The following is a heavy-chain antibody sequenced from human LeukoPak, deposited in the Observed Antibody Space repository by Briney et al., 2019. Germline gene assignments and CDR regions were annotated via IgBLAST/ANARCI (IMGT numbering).Heavy chain of an antibody. CDR2: ISSSSTI. Sequence: GGSLRLSCAASGFTFSSYSMNWVRQAPGKGLEWVSYISSSSTIYYADSVKGRFTISRDNAKNSLYLQMNSLRAEDTAVYYCARDRDSSSSVRYYYYYYMDVWGKGTTVTVSS. V-gene: IGHV3-48*01. D-gene: IGHD6-6*01. J-gene: IGHJ6*03. CDR1: GFTFSSYS. CDR3: ARDRDSSSSVRYYYYYYMDV.